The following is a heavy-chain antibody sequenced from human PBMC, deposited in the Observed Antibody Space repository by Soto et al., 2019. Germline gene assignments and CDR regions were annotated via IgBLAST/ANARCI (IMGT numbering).Heavy chain of an antibody. CDR1: GGSISSSSYY. V-gene: IGHV4-39*01. J-gene: IGHJ3*02. CDR3: ARHSPTMSLGAFDI. Sequence: QLQLQESGPGLVKPSETLSLTCTVSGGSISSSSYYWGWIRQPPGKGLEWIGSIYYSGSTYHNPSLKSRVTISVDTSKNQFSLKLSSVTAADTAVYYCARHSPTMSLGAFDIWGQGTMVTVSS. CDR2: IYYSGST. D-gene: IGHD3-10*02.